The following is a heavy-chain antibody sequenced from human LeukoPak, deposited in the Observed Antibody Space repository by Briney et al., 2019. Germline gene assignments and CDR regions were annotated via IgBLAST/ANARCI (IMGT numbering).Heavy chain of an antibody. CDR1: GFTLSSYA. Sequence: QPGGSLRLSCAASGFTLSSYALSWVRQAPGKGLDWVSALSAGGGSTYYADSVKGRFTISRDNSKNTLYLQMNSLRAEDTAVYYCACDEYGDYGCDRWGQGTLVTVSS. D-gene: IGHD4-17*01. CDR3: ACDEYGDYGCDR. CDR2: LSAGGGST. J-gene: IGHJ5*02. V-gene: IGHV3-23*01.